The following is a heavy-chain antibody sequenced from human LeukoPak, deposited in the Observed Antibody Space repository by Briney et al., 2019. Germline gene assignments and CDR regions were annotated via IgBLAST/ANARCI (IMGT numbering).Heavy chain of an antibody. D-gene: IGHD1-1*01. Sequence: PGGSLRLSCAASGFSFSNYEMNWVRQAPGKGLEWISFISPSDTTTYYADSVKGRFTISRDNAKNSLFLQMNSLRVEDTAVYYCPTKLPGTVYFNYWGQGTLVTVSS. CDR1: GFSFSNYE. CDR3: PTKLPGTVYFNY. CDR2: ISPSDTTT. V-gene: IGHV3-48*03. J-gene: IGHJ4*02.